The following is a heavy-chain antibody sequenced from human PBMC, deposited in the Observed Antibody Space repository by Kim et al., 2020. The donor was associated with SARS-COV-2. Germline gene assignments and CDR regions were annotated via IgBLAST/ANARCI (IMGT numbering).Heavy chain of an antibody. D-gene: IGHD3-22*01. CDR2: ISGSGGST. V-gene: IGHV3-23*01. Sequence: GGSLRLSCAASGFTFSSYAMSWVRQAPGKGLEWVSAISGSGGSTYYADSVKGRFTISRDNSKNTLYLQMNSLRAEDTAVYYCAKDGFLGTMIVVAPQWWGQGTLVTVSS. J-gene: IGHJ4*02. CDR1: GFTFSSYA. CDR3: AKDGFLGTMIVVAPQW.